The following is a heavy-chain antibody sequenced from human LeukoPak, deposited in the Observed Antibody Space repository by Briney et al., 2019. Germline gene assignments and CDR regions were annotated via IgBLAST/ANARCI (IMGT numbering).Heavy chain of an antibody. Sequence: SETLSLTCTVSGGSISGYYWTWIRQPPGEALEYIGCIYYTGSTNCNPSLNSRVTISVDTSKNQFALKLSSVTAADTAVYYCARVVGGVGLDYWGQGTLVTVSS. CDR1: GGSISGYY. V-gene: IGHV4-59*01. CDR3: ARVVGGVGLDY. CDR2: IYYTGST. D-gene: IGHD3-16*01. J-gene: IGHJ4*02.